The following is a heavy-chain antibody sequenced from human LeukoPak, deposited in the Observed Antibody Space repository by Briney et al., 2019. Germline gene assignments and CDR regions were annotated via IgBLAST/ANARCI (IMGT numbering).Heavy chain of an antibody. Sequence: SETLSLTCAVYGGSFSGYYWSWIRQPPGKGLEWIGEINHSGSTNYNPSLKSRVTISVDTSKNQFSLKLSSVTAADTAVYYCARARAQLLNNWFDPWGQGTLVTVSS. CDR2: INHSGST. J-gene: IGHJ5*02. V-gene: IGHV4-34*01. CDR3: ARARAQLLNNWFDP. CDR1: GGSFSGYY. D-gene: IGHD2-2*01.